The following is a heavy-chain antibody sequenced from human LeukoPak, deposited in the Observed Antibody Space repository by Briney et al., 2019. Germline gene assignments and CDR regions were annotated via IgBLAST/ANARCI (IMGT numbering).Heavy chain of an antibody. V-gene: IGHV1-46*01. Sequence: GASVKVSCKASGYTFTSYYMHWVRQAPGQGLEWVGIINPSGGSTSYAQKFQGRVTMTRDTSTSTVYMELSSLRSEDTAVYYCASLIFGGENGFDPWGQGTLVTVSS. D-gene: IGHD3-3*01. CDR3: ASLIFGGENGFDP. CDR2: INPSGGST. J-gene: IGHJ5*02. CDR1: GYTFTSYY.